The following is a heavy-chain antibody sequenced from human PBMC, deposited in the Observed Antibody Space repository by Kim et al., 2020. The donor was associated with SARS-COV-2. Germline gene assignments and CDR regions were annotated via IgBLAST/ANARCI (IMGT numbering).Heavy chain of an antibody. CDR2: IYYSGST. CDR3: ARAPGPKYYDRGGPLHTDY. D-gene: IGHD3-22*01. Sequence: SETLSLTCTVSGGSISSYYWSWIRQPPGKGLEWIGYIYYSGSTNYNPSHKSRVTISVDTSKNQFSLKLSSVTAADTAVYYCARAPGPKYYDRGGPLHTDYWGQGTLVTVSS. J-gene: IGHJ4*02. CDR1: GGSISSYY. V-gene: IGHV4-59*13.